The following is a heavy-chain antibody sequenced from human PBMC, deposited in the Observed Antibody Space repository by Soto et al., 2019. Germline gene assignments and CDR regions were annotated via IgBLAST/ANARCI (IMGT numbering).Heavy chain of an antibody. D-gene: IGHD7-27*01. CDR3: ARGSNWGRAFDI. V-gene: IGHV4-34*01. CDR2: INHSGST. Sequence: QVQLQQWGAGLLKPSETLSLTCAVYGGSFSGYYWSWIRQPPGKGLEWIGEINHSGSTNYNPSLKSRVTISVDTSKNQFSLKLSSVTAADTAVYYCARGSNWGRAFDIWGQGTMVTVSS. J-gene: IGHJ3*02. CDR1: GGSFSGYY.